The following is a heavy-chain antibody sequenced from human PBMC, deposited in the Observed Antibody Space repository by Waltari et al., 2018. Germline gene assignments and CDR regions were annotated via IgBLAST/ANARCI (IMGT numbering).Heavy chain of an antibody. J-gene: IGHJ3*02. Sequence: QLQLQESGTGLVKPAETLSLTCTVSGGSSSSSSYYWGWIRQHPGKGMEWIGSISYSGTTYYTPSPKSRVTLSIDTPKNQFSLKLSPLTSADPAVYSCASLCGDFYWLGSAFDIWGQRTMVTVSS. CDR1: GGSSSSSSYY. CDR2: ISYSGTT. D-gene: IGHD2-21*01. CDR3: ASLCGDFYWLGSAFDI. V-gene: IGHV4-39*07.